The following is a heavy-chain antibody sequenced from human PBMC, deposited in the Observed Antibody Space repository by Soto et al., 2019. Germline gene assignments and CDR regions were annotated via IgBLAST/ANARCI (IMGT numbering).Heavy chain of an antibody. CDR2: IYSSENT. CDR3: XXLNXXCVSTNCHGYYGMDV. CDR1: GGSVSSNSYS. D-gene: IGHD2-2*03. V-gene: IGHV4-39*01. J-gene: IGHJ6*02. Sequence: QLQLQESGPGLVKPSETLSLTCTVSGGSVSSNSYSWGWIRQSPGKGLEWIGTIYSSENTYYNPSLLSRVTISVDTSKNEFSLRXXXXXXADTAXXYCXXLNXXCVSTNCHGYYGMDVWGQGTTVTVSS.